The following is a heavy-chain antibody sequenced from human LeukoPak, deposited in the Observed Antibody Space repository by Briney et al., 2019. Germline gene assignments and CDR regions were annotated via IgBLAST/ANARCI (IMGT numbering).Heavy chain of an antibody. CDR1: GFTISSYD. V-gene: IGHV3-23*01. Sequence: SSGSLTLSCAASGFTISSYDMSWVRQPPGKGLEWVSVISASGGSTYYAASVKGRFTIFRDNSNNTLYLQMNSLTADDTAVYYCAKDPNRYGSSWYFDYWGQGTLVTVSS. J-gene: IGHJ4*02. CDR3: AKDPNRYGSSWYFDY. D-gene: IGHD6-13*01. CDR2: ISASGGST.